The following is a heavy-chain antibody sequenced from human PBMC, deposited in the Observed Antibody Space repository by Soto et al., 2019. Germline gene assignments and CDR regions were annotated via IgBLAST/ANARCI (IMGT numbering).Heavy chain of an antibody. J-gene: IGHJ6*02. Sequence: SETLSLTCAVYGGSFSGYYWSWIRQPPGKGLEWIGEINHSGSTNYNPSLKSRVTISVDTSKNQFSLKLSSVTAADTAVYYCARARGCSGGSCSPVGMDYYGMDVWGQGTTVTVSS. CDR3: ARARGCSGGSCSPVGMDYYGMDV. V-gene: IGHV4-34*01. D-gene: IGHD2-15*01. CDR2: INHSGST. CDR1: GGSFSGYY.